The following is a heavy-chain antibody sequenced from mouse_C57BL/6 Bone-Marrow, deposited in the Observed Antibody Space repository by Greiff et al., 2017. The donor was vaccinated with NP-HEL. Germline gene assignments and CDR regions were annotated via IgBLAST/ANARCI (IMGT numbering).Heavy chain of an antibody. D-gene: IGHD1-1*01. CDR1: GYTFTSYW. V-gene: IGHV1-55*01. CDR3: ARSPYGSSPYWYFDV. CDR2: IYPGSGST. Sequence: QVQLQQPGAELVKPGASVKMSCKASGYTFTSYWITWVKQRPGQGLEWIGDIYPGSGSTNYNEKFKSKATLTVDTSSSTAYMQLSSLTSEDSAVYYCARSPYGSSPYWYFDVWGTGTTVTVSS. J-gene: IGHJ1*03.